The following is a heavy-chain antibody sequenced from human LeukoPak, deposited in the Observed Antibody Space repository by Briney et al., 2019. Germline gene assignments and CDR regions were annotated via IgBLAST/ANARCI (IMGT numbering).Heavy chain of an antibody. V-gene: IGHV1-69*05. J-gene: IGHJ5*02. D-gene: IGHD3-22*01. CDR3: ARGGTNYYDSSGYYPPTHWFDP. Sequence: SVKVSCKASGGTFSSYAISWVRQAPGQGLEWMGGIIPIFGTGNYAQTFQGRVTITTDESTSTAYMDLSSLRSEDTAVYYCARGGTNYYDSSGYYPPTHWFDPWGQGTLVTVSS. CDR1: GGTFSSYA. CDR2: IIPIFGTG.